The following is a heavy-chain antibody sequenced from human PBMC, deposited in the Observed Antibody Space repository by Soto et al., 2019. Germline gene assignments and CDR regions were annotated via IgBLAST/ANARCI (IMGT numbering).Heavy chain of an antibody. V-gene: IGHV4-31*03. J-gene: IGHJ4*02. D-gene: IGHD3-10*01. CDR1: GGSISSGGYY. CDR3: ARIFYGSGTPFEDY. Sequence: PSETLSLTCTVSGGSISSGGYYWSWIRQHPGKSLEWIGYIYYSGSTYYNPSLKSRVTISVDTSKNQFSLKLSSVTAADTAVYYCARIFYGSGTPFEDYWGQGTLVTVSS. CDR2: IYYSGST.